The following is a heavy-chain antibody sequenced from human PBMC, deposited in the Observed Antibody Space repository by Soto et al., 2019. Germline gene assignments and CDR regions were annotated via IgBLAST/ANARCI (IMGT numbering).Heavy chain of an antibody. Sequence: SETLSLTCTASGGSIISSSYCWGWIRQPPGKGLEWIGSIYYSGSTYYNPSLKSRVTISVDTSKNQFSLKLSSVTAADTAVYYCARELDHDAFDIWGQGTMVTVSS. V-gene: IGHV4-39*02. CDR2: IYYSGST. D-gene: IGHD1-1*01. CDR1: GGSIISSSYC. J-gene: IGHJ3*02. CDR3: ARELDHDAFDI.